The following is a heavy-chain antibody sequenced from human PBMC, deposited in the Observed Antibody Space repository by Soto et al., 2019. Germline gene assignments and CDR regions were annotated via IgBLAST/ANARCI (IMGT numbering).Heavy chain of an antibody. Sequence: SQTLSLTCAISGDSVSSTSAAWNWIRQSPSRGLEWLGRTYYRSKWYNDYAVSVKSRITINPDTSKNQFSLQLNSVTPEDTAVYYCARDNALLWFGELLFSGMDVWGQGTTVTVSS. D-gene: IGHD3-10*01. V-gene: IGHV6-1*01. CDR2: TYYRSKWYN. CDR1: GDSVSSTSAA. CDR3: ARDNALLWFGELLFSGMDV. J-gene: IGHJ6*02.